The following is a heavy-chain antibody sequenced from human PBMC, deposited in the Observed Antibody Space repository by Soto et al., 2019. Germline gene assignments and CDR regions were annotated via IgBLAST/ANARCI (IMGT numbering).Heavy chain of an antibody. J-gene: IGHJ5*02. CDR3: SRGNDAYKGGRT. D-gene: IGHD1-1*01. CDR1: DGSLSDDY. Sequence: QVQLQQWGAGLLKPSETLSLTCAVYDGSLSDDYYTWTRQSPGKGLEWIGEIHPSGSTYYNPFLKTRVTLSQDTSKQQFSLNLISVTAADTGEYYCSRGNDAYKGGRTWGQGTLVTVSS. V-gene: IGHV4-34*02. CDR2: IHPSGST.